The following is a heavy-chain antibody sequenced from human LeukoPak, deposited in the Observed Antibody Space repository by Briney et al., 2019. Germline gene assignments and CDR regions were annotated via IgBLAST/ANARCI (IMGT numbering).Heavy chain of an antibody. CDR1: GFTFSSYG. D-gene: IGHD1-1*01. Sequence: GGSLRLSCAASGFTFSSYGMHWVRQAPGKGLEWVAVISYDGSNKYYADSVKGRFTISRDNSKNTLYLQMNSLRAEDTAVYYCANTPQPWTQFDYWGQGTLVTVSS. CDR3: ANTPQPWTQFDY. V-gene: IGHV3-30*18. CDR2: ISYDGSNK. J-gene: IGHJ4*02.